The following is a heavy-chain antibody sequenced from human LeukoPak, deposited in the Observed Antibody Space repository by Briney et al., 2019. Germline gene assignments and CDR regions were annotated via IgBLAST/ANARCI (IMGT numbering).Heavy chain of an antibody. V-gene: IGHV1-46*01. CDR1: GFTFSSHY. CDR2: INPSFGST. D-gene: IGHD5-12*01. J-gene: IGHJ4*02. Sequence: ASVKVSCKASGFTFSSHYMYWVRQAPGQGLEWMGMINPSFGSTSSAQKFRGRVTMTRDTSTSTVYMELSSLRSEDTAVYYCARTRAYSGYASLDYWGQGTLVTVSS. CDR3: ARTRAYSGYASLDY.